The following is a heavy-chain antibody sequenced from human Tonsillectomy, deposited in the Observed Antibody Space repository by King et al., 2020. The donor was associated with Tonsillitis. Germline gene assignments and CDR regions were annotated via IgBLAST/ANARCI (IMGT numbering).Heavy chain of an antibody. Sequence: VQLVESGGGLVQPGGSLRLSCAASEFTFSNYWMTWVRQAPGKGLEWVANIKQDGNEKHYVDSVEGRFTISRDNAKNSLYLQMNSLRAADTAVYYCARGYSASDTDYYYDYAMDVWGQGTTVTVSS. CDR1: EFTFSNYW. J-gene: IGHJ6*02. D-gene: IGHD5-12*01. CDR2: IKQDGNEK. V-gene: IGHV3-7*03. CDR3: ARGYSASDTDYYYDYAMDV.